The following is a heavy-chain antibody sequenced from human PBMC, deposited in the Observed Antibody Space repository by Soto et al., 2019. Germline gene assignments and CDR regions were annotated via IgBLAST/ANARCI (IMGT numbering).Heavy chain of an antibody. D-gene: IGHD3-10*01. V-gene: IGHV3-11*06. CDR3: ARDPGIGDTVDAFDI. J-gene: IGHJ3*02. CDR2: ISSSSSYT. CDR1: GFTFSDYY. Sequence: GGSLRLSCAASGFTFSDYYMSWIRQAPGKGLEWVSYISSSSSYTNYADSVKGRFTISRDNAKNSLYLQMNSLRAEDTAVYYCARDPGIGDTVDAFDIWGQGTMVTVS.